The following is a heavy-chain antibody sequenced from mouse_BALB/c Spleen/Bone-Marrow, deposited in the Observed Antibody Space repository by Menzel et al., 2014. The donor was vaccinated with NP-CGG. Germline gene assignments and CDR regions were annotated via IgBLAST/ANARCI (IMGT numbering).Heavy chain of an antibody. CDR2: INTNGGVT. CDR1: GFTFSNYG. Sequence: EVKLVESGGGLVQPGGSLKLSCAASGFTFSNYGMSWVRQTPDKRLEFVATINTNGGVTYYPDSVKGRFTISRDNAKNTLSLQMSSLKSEDPAMFYCARGVVFVSWFAYWGQGTLVAISA. V-gene: IGHV5-6-3*01. CDR3: ARGVVFVSWFAY. J-gene: IGHJ3*01.